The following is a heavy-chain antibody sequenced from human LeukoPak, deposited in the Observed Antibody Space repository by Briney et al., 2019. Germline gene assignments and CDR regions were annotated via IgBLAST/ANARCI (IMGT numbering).Heavy chain of an antibody. CDR1: GGSFSGYY. D-gene: IGHD3-22*01. V-gene: IGHV4-34*01. Sequence: SETLSLTCAVYGGSFSGYYWSWIRQPPGKGLEWIGEINHSGSTKYNPSLRSRVTISADTSKNQFSLKLSSVTAADTAVYYCARLNYYDSRVFDYWGQGTLVTVSS. CDR2: INHSGST. J-gene: IGHJ4*02. CDR3: ARLNYYDSRVFDY.